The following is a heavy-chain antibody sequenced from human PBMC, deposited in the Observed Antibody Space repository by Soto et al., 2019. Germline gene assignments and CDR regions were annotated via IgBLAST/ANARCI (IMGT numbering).Heavy chain of an antibody. CDR2: IGTAGDT. D-gene: IGHD2-15*01. CDR1: GFTFSGFD. V-gene: IGHV3-13*01. CDR3: VRESTPPFFDS. Sequence: GGSLRLSCEASGFTFSGFDMHWVRQPTGKGLEWVSSIGTAGDTYYAVSVKGRFIISRDSSTNTIYLQMNSLRVEDTANYFCVRESTPPFFDSWGQGTPVTVSS. J-gene: IGHJ4*02.